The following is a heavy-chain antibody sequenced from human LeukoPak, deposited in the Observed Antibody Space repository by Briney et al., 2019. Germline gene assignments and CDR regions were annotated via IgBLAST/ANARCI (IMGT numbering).Heavy chain of an antibody. Sequence: ETLSLTCAVSGGSISSGGYSWNWVRQAPGKGLEWVSYISSSGSSIYYADSVKGRFTISRDNSKNTLYLQMNSLRVEDTAVYYCATRSYFGGQGTLVTVSS. CDR2: ISSSGSSI. D-gene: IGHD2/OR15-2a*01. V-gene: IGHV3-48*01. CDR1: GGSISSGGYS. CDR3: ATRSYF. J-gene: IGHJ4*02.